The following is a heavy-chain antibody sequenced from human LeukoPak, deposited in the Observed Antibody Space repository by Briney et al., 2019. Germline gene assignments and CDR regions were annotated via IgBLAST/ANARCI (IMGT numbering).Heavy chain of an antibody. CDR1: GGSISSSSYY. CDR3: ARDSHYFAGSKFDP. V-gene: IGHV4-39*07. D-gene: IGHD3-10*01. J-gene: IGHJ5*02. CDR2: IYYSGST. Sequence: SETLSLTCTVSGGSISSSSYYWGWIRQPPGKGLEWIGSIYYSGSTYYNPSLKSRVTISVDTSKNQFSLKLSSVTAADTAVYYCARDSHYFAGSKFDPWGQGTLVTVSS.